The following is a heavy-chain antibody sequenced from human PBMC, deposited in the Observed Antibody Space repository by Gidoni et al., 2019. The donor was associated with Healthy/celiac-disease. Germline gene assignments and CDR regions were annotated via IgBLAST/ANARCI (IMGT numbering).Heavy chain of an antibody. V-gene: IGHV3-21*01. Sequence: EVQLVESGGGLVKPGGSLRLSCAASGFTFSRYSMNWVRQAPGKGLEWISSISSSSSYIYYADSVKGRFTISRDNAKNSLYLQMNSLRAEDTAVYYCARDRGYCSGGSCYHNWFDPWGQGTLVTVSS. J-gene: IGHJ5*02. CDR2: ISSSSSYI. D-gene: IGHD2-15*01. CDR1: GFTFSRYS. CDR3: ARDRGYCSGGSCYHNWFDP.